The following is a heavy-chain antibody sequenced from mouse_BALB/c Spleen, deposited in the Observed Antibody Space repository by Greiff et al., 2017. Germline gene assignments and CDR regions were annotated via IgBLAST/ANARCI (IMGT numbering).Heavy chain of an antibody. CDR2: ISSGSSTI. V-gene: IGHV5-17*02. J-gene: IGHJ3*01. CDR3: ARQGDYDDWFAY. CDR1: GFTFSSFG. D-gene: IGHD2-4*01. Sequence: EVMLVESGGGLVQPGGSRKLSCAASGFTFSSFGMHWVRQAPEKGLEWVAYISSGSSTIYYADTVKGRFTISRDNPKNTLFLQMTSLRSGDTAMYYCARQGDYDDWFAYWGQGTLVTVSA.